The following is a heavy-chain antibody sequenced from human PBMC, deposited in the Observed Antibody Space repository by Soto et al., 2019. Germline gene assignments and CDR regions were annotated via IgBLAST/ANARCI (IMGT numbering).Heavy chain of an antibody. D-gene: IGHD2-21*01. CDR2: IYYSGST. V-gene: IGHV4-31*03. Sequence: QVQLQESGPGLMKPSQTLSLTCTVSGGSISSGGYYWSWIRQHPGKGLEWIGYIYYSGSTYYNPSLKSRVTIAVDTTKTKFSLKLSSVTAADTAVYYCARSPAAAIYCGYWCQGTLVTVSS. J-gene: IGHJ4*02. CDR3: ARSPAAAIYCGY. CDR1: GGSISSGGYY.